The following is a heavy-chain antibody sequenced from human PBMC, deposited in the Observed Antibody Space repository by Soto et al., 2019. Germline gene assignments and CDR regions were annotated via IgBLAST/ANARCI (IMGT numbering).Heavy chain of an antibody. CDR1: GGSISSSNW. J-gene: IGHJ6*02. CDR3: ARGSCSSTSCYYYYYGMAV. D-gene: IGHD2-2*01. V-gene: IGHV4-4*02. CDR2: IYHSGST. Sequence: SETLSLTCAVSGGSISSSNWWSWVRQPPGKGLEWIGEIYHSGSTNYNPSLKSRVTISVDKSKNQFSLKLSSVTAADTAVYYCARGSCSSTSCYYYYYGMAVWGQGTTVTVS.